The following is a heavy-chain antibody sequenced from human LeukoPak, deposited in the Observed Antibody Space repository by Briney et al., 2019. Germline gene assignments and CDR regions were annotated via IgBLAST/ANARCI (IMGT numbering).Heavy chain of an antibody. CDR2: IKRKVDGGTT. D-gene: IGHD5-18*01. V-gene: IGHV3-15*01. J-gene: IGHJ4*02. Sequence: PGGSLRLSCAASGFTFSSYAMSWVRQAPGKGLEWVGRIKRKVDGGTTDYPAPVKGRFTISRDDSKNTLYLQMNSLKTEDTAVYYCTRSGYSYGYYFDCWGQGTLVTVSS. CDR1: GFTFSSYA. CDR3: TRSGYSYGYYFDC.